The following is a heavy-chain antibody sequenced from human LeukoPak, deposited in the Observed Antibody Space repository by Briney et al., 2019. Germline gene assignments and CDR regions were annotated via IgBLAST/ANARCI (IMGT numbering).Heavy chain of an antibody. Sequence: PSGTLSLTCAVSGGSISSSNWWSWVRQPPGKGLEWIGEIYHSGRTNYNPSLKSRVTMSVDTSKNQFSLKLSSVTAADTAVYYCARDRYYYDSSGYYQLDYWGQGTLVTVSS. CDR3: ARDRYYYDSSGYYQLDY. CDR1: GGSISSSNW. J-gene: IGHJ4*02. D-gene: IGHD3-22*01. CDR2: IYHSGRT. V-gene: IGHV4-4*02.